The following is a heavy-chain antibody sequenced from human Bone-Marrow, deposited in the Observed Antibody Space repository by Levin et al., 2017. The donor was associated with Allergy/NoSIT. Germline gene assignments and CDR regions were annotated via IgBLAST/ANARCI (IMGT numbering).Heavy chain of an antibody. V-gene: IGHV3-23*01. Sequence: GGSLRLSCAASGFTFSISAMSWVRQAPGKGLEWVSGISGSGDSTYYSDSVKGRFTISRDNSKNTLYLQMNSLRAEDTAVYYCARGGGTGTRPLYWGQGTLVTVSS. D-gene: IGHD1-7*01. CDR1: GFTFSISA. CDR2: ISGSGDST. J-gene: IGHJ4*02. CDR3: ARGGGTGTRPLY.